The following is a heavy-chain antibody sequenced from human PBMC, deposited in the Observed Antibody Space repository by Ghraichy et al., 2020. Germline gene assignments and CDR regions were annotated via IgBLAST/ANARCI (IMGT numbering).Heavy chain of an antibody. J-gene: IGHJ4*02. V-gene: IGHV3-30*18. CDR3: AKDYSGSYYSREGYFDY. Sequence: GGSLRLSCAASGFTFSSYGMHWVRQAPGKGLEWVAVISYDGSNKYYADSVKGRFTISRDNSKNTLYLQMNSLRAEDTAVYYCAKDYSGSYYSREGYFDYWGQGTLVTVSS. CDR1: GFTFSSYG. CDR2: ISYDGSNK. D-gene: IGHD1-26*01.